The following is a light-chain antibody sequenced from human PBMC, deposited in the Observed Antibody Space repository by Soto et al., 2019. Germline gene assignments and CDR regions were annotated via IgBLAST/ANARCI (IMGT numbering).Light chain of an antibody. V-gene: IGKV3-15*01. CDR2: AAS. CDR1: QSVSSSY. J-gene: IGKJ5*01. Sequence: IVLTKSTNPLSFSPGERATLTCSASQSVSSSYLAWFQQKPGQAPRLLIYAASTRATGIPARFSGSGSGTEFTLTISSLQYEDFAVYYCQQYNNWPPITVGQGTRLDIK. CDR3: QQYNNWPPIT.